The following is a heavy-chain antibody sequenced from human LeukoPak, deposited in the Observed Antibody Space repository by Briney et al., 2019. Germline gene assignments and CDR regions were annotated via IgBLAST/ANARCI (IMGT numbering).Heavy chain of an antibody. CDR1: GGSISSSSYY. V-gene: IGHV4-39*01. CDR3: ARYSRGYSSSLHRHAYYYYYYMDV. D-gene: IGHD6-13*01. J-gene: IGHJ6*03. Sequence: PSETLSLTCTVSGGSISSSSYYWGWIRQPPGKGLEWIGSIYYSGSTYYNPSLKSRVTISVDTSKNQFSLKLSSVTAADTAVYYCARYSRGYSSSLHRHAYYYYYYMDVWGKGTTVTVSS. CDR2: IYYSGST.